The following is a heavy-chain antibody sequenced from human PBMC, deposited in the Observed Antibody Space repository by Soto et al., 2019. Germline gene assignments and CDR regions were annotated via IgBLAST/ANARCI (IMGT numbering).Heavy chain of an antibody. CDR2: VFRSGSI. CDR1: GGSMTTGSYF. J-gene: IGHJ4*02. CDR3: ARARNRYFDY. Sequence: SETLSLTCNVSGGSMTTGSYFWSWIQQPPGKGLEWIGYVFRSGSINYSPSFKSRVTISIDTSKNQFSLMLKSVTAADTAVYFCARARNRYFDYWGQGALVTVSS. V-gene: IGHV4-61*01. D-gene: IGHD1-1*01.